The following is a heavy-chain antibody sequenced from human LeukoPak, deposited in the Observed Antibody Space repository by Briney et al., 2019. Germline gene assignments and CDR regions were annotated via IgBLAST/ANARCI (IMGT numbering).Heavy chain of an antibody. V-gene: IGHV3-48*01. CDR2: ISRSSSTI. D-gene: IGHD1-26*01. Sequence: GGSLRLSCAASGFSATTSHMSWVRQAPGKGLEWVSYISRSSSTIHYADSVKGRFTISRDNAKNSLYLQMNSLRAEDTAVYHCARVPRSGSYPDWFDPWAREPWSPSPQ. J-gene: IGHJ5*02. CDR3: ARVPRSGSYPDWFDP. CDR1: GFSATTSH.